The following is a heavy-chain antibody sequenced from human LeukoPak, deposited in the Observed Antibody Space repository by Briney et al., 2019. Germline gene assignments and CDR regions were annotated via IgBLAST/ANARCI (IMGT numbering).Heavy chain of an antibody. D-gene: IGHD6-19*01. V-gene: IGHV4-34*01. CDR3: ARLRYSSGWYSSGFDY. Sequence: SETLSLTCAVYGGSFSGYYWSWIRQPPGKGLEWIGEINHSGSTNYNPSLKSRVTISVDTSKNQFSLKLSSVTAADMAVYYCARLRYSSGWYSSGFDYRGQGTLVTVSS. CDR1: GGSFSGYY. CDR2: INHSGST. J-gene: IGHJ4*02.